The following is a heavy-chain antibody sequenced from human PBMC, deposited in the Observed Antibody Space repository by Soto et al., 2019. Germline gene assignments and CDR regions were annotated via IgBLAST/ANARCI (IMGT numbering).Heavy chain of an antibody. CDR3: AREPGIAVAGTAATHYYYYYMDV. J-gene: IGHJ6*03. D-gene: IGHD6-19*01. CDR2: IIPILGIA. V-gene: IGHV1-69*04. CDR1: GGTFSSYT. Sequence: SVKVSCKASGGTFSSYTISWVRQAPGKGLEWMGRIIPILGIANYAQKFQGRVTITADKSTSTAYMELSSLRSEDTAVYYCAREPGIAVAGTAATHYYYYYMDVWGKGTTVTVSS.